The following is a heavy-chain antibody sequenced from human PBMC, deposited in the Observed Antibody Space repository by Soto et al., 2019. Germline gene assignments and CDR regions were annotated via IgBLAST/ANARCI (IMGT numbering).Heavy chain of an antibody. Sequence: KPGGSLRLSCAASGFTFSSYSMNGVRQAPGKGREGVSSISSSSSYIYYADSVKGRFTISRDNAKNSLYLQMNSLRAEDTAVYYCARDAPFYDFWSGYDYYYYYGMDVWGQGTTVTVSS. J-gene: IGHJ6*02. CDR2: ISSSSSYI. D-gene: IGHD3-3*01. CDR3: ARDAPFYDFWSGYDYYYYYGMDV. V-gene: IGHV3-21*01. CDR1: GFTFSSYS.